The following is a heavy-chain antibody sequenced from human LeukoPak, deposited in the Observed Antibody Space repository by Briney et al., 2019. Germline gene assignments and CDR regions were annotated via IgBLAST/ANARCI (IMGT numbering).Heavy chain of an antibody. J-gene: IGHJ3*02. CDR2: IYTSGST. V-gene: IGHV4-4*07. CDR1: GGSISSYY. CDR3: AKRGGGWLTENAFDI. D-gene: IGHD6-19*01. Sequence: SETLSLTCTVSGGSISSYYWSWIRQPAGKGLEWIGRIYTSGSTNYNPSLKSRVTMSVDTSKNQFSLKLSSVTAADTAVYYCAKRGGGWLTENAFDIWGQGTMVTVSS.